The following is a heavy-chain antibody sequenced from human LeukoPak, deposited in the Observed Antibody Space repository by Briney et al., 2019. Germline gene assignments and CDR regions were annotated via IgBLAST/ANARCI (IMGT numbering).Heavy chain of an antibody. CDR1: GYTFTSYW. Sequence: ASVKVSCKAFGYTFTSYWMHWVRQAPGQGREGMGVISPSGGSTIYAQKFKGRVTLTRDMSTSTDYLELSSLRSEDTAVYYCARDNSVRDEAWWFNPWGQGTLVTVSS. CDR3: ARDNSVRDEAWWFNP. V-gene: IGHV1-46*01. D-gene: IGHD5-24*01. J-gene: IGHJ5*02. CDR2: ISPSGGST.